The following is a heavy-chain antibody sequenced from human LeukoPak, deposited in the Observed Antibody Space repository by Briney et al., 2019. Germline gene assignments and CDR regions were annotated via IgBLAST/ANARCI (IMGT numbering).Heavy chain of an antibody. Sequence: SQTLSLTCDISGDSVSSNSVTWNWIRQSPSRGLEWLGRTYYRSKWFNDYAVSVRSRITINPDTSKNQFSLQLSSVTPEDTAVYYCARGVFPAFDIWGQGTMVTVSS. J-gene: IGHJ3*02. CDR1: GDSVSSNSVT. CDR3: ARGVFPAFDI. V-gene: IGHV6-1*01. D-gene: IGHD3-10*01. CDR2: TYYRSKWFN.